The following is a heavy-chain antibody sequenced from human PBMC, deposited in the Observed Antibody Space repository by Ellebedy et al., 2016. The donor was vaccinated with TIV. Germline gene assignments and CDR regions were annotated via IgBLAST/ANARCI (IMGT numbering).Heavy chain of an antibody. Sequence: GESLKISXAASGFTVITSSMNWVRQAPGKGLEWVASISSSSSYIYYADSVKGRFTISRDDAKKSLYLQMNSLRAEDTAVYYCARGFSNNYFDYWGQGTLVTVSS. CDR2: ISSSSSYI. J-gene: IGHJ4*02. CDR1: GFTVITSS. D-gene: IGHD2/OR15-2a*01. CDR3: ARGFSNNYFDY. V-gene: IGHV3-21*01.